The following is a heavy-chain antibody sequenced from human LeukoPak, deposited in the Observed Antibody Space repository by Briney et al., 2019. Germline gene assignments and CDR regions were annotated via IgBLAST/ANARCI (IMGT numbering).Heavy chain of an antibody. CDR2: IYHGGST. CDR3: AGLEGRYSTDWFYFFDY. D-gene: IGHD6-19*01. CDR1: GGSMSSGGYS. Sequence: PSQTLSLTCAVSGGSMSSGGYSWSWIRQPPGKGLEWIGYIYHGGSTYYNPSLKSRVTISVDRSKNQFSLQLTSVTAADTAVYYCAGLEGRYSTDWFYFFDYWGQGALVTVSS. V-gene: IGHV4-30-2*01. J-gene: IGHJ4*02.